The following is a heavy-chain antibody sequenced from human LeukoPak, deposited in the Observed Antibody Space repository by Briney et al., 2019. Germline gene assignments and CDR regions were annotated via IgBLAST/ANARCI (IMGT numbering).Heavy chain of an antibody. D-gene: IGHD6-13*01. J-gene: IGHJ4*02. Sequence: SVKVSCKASGITLRSHAISWVRQAPGQGLEWVGDINPTFPAPNYAQKFQGRVTITADEATSTAYMELRSLRSEDTAVYYCARGHSSSWPHPFDYWGQGTLVTVSS. CDR2: INPTFPAP. V-gene: IGHV1-69*13. CDR1: GITLRSHA. CDR3: ARGHSSSWPHPFDY.